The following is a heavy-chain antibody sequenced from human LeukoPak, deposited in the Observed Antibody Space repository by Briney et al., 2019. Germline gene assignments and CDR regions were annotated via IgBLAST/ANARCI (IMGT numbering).Heavy chain of an antibody. V-gene: IGHV4-34*01. CDR2: INHSGST. CDR1: GGSFSGYY. J-gene: IGHJ6*03. CDR3: ARGLRDIVVGPAAIPGYYSYYVDV. D-gene: IGHD2-2*02. Sequence: SGTLSLTCAVYGGSFSGYYWSWIRQPPGKGLEWIGEINHSGSTNYNPSLKSRVTISVDTSKNQLSLKLSSVTAADTAVYYCARGLRDIVVGPAAIPGYYSYYVDVWGKGTTVTVSS.